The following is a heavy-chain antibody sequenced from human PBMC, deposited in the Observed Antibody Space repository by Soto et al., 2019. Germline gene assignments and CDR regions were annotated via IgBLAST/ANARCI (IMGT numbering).Heavy chain of an antibody. Sequence: SGGSLRLSCAASGFIFSTNGMSWVRQAPGKGLEWVSSITSTGSTYYADSVKGRFTLSRDNSKNTMFLQMNSLRAEDTALYYCAKDISSDTDAFDIWGQGTMVTVSS. J-gene: IGHJ3*02. CDR1: GFIFSTNG. CDR3: AKDISSDTDAFDI. CDR2: ITSTGST. D-gene: IGHD2-21*01. V-gene: IGHV3-23*01.